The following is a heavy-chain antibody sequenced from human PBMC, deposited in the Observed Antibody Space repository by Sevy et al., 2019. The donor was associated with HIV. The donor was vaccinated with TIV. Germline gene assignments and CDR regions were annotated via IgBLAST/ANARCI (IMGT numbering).Heavy chain of an antibody. CDR1: GFTFSSYA. CDR3: AKDHEDSSGWSINWFDP. J-gene: IGHJ5*02. D-gene: IGHD6-19*01. V-gene: IGHV3-23*01. CDR2: ISGSGGST. Sequence: GGSLRLSCAASGFTFSSYAMSWVRQAPGKVLEWVSAISGSGGSTYCADSVKGRFTISRDNSKNTLYLQMISLRAEDTAVYYCAKDHEDSSGWSINWFDPWGQGTLVTVSS.